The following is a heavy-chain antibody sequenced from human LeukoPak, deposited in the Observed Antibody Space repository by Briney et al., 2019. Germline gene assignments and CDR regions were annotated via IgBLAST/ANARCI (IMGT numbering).Heavy chain of an antibody. CDR2: IIADGSST. J-gene: IGHJ4*02. CDR1: GFTFSDHD. CDR3: ARERANCYGDCCDC. D-gene: IGHD2-21*01. V-gene: IGHV3-48*03. Sequence: GGSLRLSCAASGFTFSDHDMNWVRQAPGKGLEWVSYIIADGSSTYYADSVKGRFTISRDNAKSSLYLQMNSLRAEDTALYYCARERANCYGDCCDCWGQGTLVTVSS.